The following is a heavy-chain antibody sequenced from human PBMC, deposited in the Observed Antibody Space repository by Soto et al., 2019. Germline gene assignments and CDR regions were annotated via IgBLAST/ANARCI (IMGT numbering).Heavy chain of an antibody. D-gene: IGHD6-13*01. CDR2: TYYRSKWYN. J-gene: IGHJ4*02. CDR3: ARGPPAAGTDFDY. CDR1: GDSVSGNSAS. Sequence: SQTLSLTCAISGDSVSGNSASWNWIRQSPSKGLEWLGRTYYRSKWYNDYAESVKSRIIINADTSKNQFSLQLKSVTAEDTAVYYCARGPPAAGTDFDYWGQGSLVTVSS. V-gene: IGHV6-1*01.